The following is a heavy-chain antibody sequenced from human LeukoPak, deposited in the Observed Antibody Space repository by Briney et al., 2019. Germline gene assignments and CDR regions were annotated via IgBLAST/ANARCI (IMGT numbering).Heavy chain of an antibody. Sequence: PGGSLRLSCVASGFTFSNYWMSWVRQAPGKGLEWVANIKQDGSSIYYVDSVKGRFTNSRDNAKHSVSLQMNSLRAEDTAIYYCVRDGPTGWYFDLWGRGALVTVSS. V-gene: IGHV3-7*01. CDR1: GFTFSNYW. J-gene: IGHJ2*01. CDR2: IKQDGSSI. CDR3: VRDGPTGWYFDL. D-gene: IGHD4-17*01.